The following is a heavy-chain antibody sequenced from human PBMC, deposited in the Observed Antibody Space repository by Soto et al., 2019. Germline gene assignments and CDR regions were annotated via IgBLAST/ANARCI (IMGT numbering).Heavy chain of an antibody. D-gene: IGHD3-22*01. CDR1: GYSFTGYY. CDR3: ARDRHWASSGSRYGAFDI. J-gene: IGHJ3*02. Sequence: ASVKVSCKASGYSFTGYYMHWVRQAPGQGLEWMGWINPNSGGTNYAQKFQGWVTMTRDTSISTAYMELSRLRSDDTTVYYCARDRHWASSGSRYGAFDIWGKGTMVTV. CDR2: INPNSGGT. V-gene: IGHV1-2*04.